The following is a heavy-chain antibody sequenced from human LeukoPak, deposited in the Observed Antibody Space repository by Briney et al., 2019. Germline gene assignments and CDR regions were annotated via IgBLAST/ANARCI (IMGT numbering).Heavy chain of an antibody. CDR3: AKVGIRISLIVVVLTTADDCYFDL. CDR2: ISGSGGST. J-gene: IGHJ2*01. Sequence: GGSLRLSCAASGFTFSSYSLSWVRQAPGKGLEWVSAISGSGGSTYYADSVKGRFTISRDNSKNTLYLQMNSLRAEDTAVYYCAKVGIRISLIVVVLTTADDCYFDLWGRGTLVTVSS. CDR1: GFTFSSYS. V-gene: IGHV3-23*01. D-gene: IGHD3-22*01.